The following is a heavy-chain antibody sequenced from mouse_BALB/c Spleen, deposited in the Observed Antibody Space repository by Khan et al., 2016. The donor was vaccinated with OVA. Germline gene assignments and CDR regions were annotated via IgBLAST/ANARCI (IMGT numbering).Heavy chain of an antibody. V-gene: IGHV9-2-1*01. Sequence: QIQLVQSGPELKKPGETVKISCKASGYTFTDYSMHWVKQAPGKGLKWMGWINTETGEPTYADDFKGRFAFSLETSASTAYLQINNLKTEDTATYFCARNFLCYYVSSPFAYWGQGTLVTVSA. CDR1: GYTFTDYS. D-gene: IGHD1-1*01. J-gene: IGHJ3*01. CDR2: INTETGEP. CDR3: ARNFLCYYVSSPFAY.